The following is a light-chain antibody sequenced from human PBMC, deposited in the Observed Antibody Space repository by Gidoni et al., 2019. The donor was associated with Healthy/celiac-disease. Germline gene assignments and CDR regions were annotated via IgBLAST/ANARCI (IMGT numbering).Light chain of an antibody. CDR1: QSVSSSY. CDR3: QQYGSSLIT. V-gene: IGKV3-20*01. J-gene: IGKJ5*01. Sequence: EIVLTQSPGTLSLSPGERATLSCRASQSVSSSYLAWYPQKPGQAPRLLIYVASSRATGIPDRFSGSGSGTDFTLTISRLEPEDFAVYYCQQYGSSLITFGQGTRLEIK. CDR2: VAS.